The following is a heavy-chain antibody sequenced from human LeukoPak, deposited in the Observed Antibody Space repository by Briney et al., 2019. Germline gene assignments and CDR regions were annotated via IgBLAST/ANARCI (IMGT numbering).Heavy chain of an antibody. D-gene: IGHD3-22*01. CDR1: GFTFSRYW. Sequence: GGSLRLSCAASGFTFSRYWMHWVRHAPGKGLVWVSRIKSDGSTNYADSVKGRFTISRDNAKNTVSLQMNSLRAEDTGVYYCARAPAEIGGYYPEYFRHWGQGTLATVSS. V-gene: IGHV3-74*01. CDR3: ARAPAEIGGYYPEYFRH. CDR2: IKSDGST. J-gene: IGHJ1*01.